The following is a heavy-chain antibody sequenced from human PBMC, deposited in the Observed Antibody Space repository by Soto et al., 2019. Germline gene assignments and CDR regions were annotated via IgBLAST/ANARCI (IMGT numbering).Heavy chain of an antibody. Sequence: PSETLSLTCTVSGDSITSTSYYWGWIRQPSGKGLEWIGCIHYSGSTYYNPSLRSRVTSSVDTSKNQFSLKVSSVTAADTAVYYCARRLFSSTWPSYFDYWGGGTLVTVSS. J-gene: IGHJ4*02. D-gene: IGHD6-13*01. CDR3: ARRLFSSTWPSYFDY. CDR1: GDSITSTSYY. CDR2: IHYSGST. V-gene: IGHV4-39*01.